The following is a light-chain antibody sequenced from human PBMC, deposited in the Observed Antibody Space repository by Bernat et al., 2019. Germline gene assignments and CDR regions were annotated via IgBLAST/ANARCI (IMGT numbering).Light chain of an antibody. Sequence: SFDLTQPPSVSVSPGQTASITCSGVGSKYTCWYQQRPGQNPIVVIYRDNQRPSGIPERFSVSNPGNKATLTFSGAQAMDEADYYCQAWDSSAGVFGGGTKLTVL. CDR1: GSKY. J-gene: IGLJ2*01. V-gene: IGLV3-1*01. CDR2: RDN. CDR3: QAWDSSAGV.